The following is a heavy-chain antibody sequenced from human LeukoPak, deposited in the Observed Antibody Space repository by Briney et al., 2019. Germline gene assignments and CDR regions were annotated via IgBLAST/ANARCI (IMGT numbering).Heavy chain of an antibody. CDR1: GFTFSSYG. Sequence: GGSLRLSCAASGFTFSSYGMHWVRRAPGKGLEWVAFIRYDGSNKYYADSVKGRFTISSDNSKNTLYLQMNSLRAEDTAVYYCATTSITIFGVVIVFDYGGQGWLVTVPS. V-gene: IGHV3-30*02. D-gene: IGHD3-3*01. CDR3: ATTSITIFGVVIVFDY. J-gene: IGHJ4*02. CDR2: IRYDGSNK.